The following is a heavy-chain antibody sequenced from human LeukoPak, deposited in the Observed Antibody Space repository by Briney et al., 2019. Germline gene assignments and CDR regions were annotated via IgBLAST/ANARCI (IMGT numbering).Heavy chain of an antibody. CDR2: IYYSGST. V-gene: IGHV4-59*01. CDR3: ARDLPYYDILTGYYNVGAFDI. CDR1: GGSISSYY. J-gene: IGHJ3*02. Sequence: PSETLSLTCTVSGGSISSYYWSWIRQPPGKGLEWIGYIYYSGSTNYNPSLKSRVTISVDTSKNQFSLKLSSVTAADTAVYYCARDLPYYDILTGYYNVGAFDIWGQGTMVTVSS. D-gene: IGHD3-9*01.